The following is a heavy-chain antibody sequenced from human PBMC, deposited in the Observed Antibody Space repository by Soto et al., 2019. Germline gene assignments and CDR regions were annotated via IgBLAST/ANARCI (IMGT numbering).Heavy chain of an antibody. J-gene: IGHJ5*02. Sequence: QVQLVQSGAEVKMPGASVKVSCKASGYTFINHAMHWVRQAPGQRLEWMGWMNAGNGNTKYSQKFQGRLTITRDTSASIAYMELSNLSYEDTPVSYSDGGEGLVVVIGAFRWFEAWGQGTPVTVSP. D-gene: IGHD3-22*01. CDR2: MNAGNGNT. V-gene: IGHV1-3*01. CDR3: DGGEGLVVVIGAFRWFEA. CDR1: GYTFINHA.